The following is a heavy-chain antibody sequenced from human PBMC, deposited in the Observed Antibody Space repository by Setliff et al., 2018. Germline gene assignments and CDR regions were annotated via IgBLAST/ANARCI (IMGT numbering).Heavy chain of an antibody. J-gene: IGHJ4*02. Sequence: PGGSLRLSCAASGFTFSSYGMHWVRQAPGKGLEWVAVIWYDGSNKYYADSVKGRFTISRDNSKNTLFLQMNSLRSEDTAVYYCAAIGLDTALITGVLFDFWGQGTLVTVSS. D-gene: IGHD5-18*01. CDR2: IWYDGSNK. CDR1: GFTFSSYG. V-gene: IGHV3-30*02. CDR3: AAIGLDTALITGVLFDF.